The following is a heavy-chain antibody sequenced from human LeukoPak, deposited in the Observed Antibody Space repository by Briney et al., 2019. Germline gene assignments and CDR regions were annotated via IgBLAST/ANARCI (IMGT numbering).Heavy chain of an antibody. J-gene: IGHJ4*02. Sequence: GGSLRLSCAASGFTLSNYAMHWVRQAPGKGLEYVSAISSNGGSTYYAKSVKGRFTISRDNSKNMLYLQMGSLRAEDMAVYYCARVGVGTVAGNYFGDWGQGTLVTVSS. CDR2: ISSNGGST. CDR3: ARVGVGTVAGNYFGD. D-gene: IGHD6-19*01. V-gene: IGHV3-64*01. CDR1: GFTLSNYA.